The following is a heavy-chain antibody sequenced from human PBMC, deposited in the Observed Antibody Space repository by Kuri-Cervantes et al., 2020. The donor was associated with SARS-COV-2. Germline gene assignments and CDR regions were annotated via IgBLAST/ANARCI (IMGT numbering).Heavy chain of an antibody. CDR2: IYYSGST. J-gene: IGHJ3*02. CDR3: ARRTLDTAMVRGVRAPNDAFDI. D-gene: IGHD5-18*01. CDR1: GGSISSGGYY. V-gene: IGHV4-39*01. Sequence: SETLSLTCTVSGGSISSGGYYWGWIRQPPGKGLEWIGSIYYSGSTYYNPSLKSRVTISVDTSKNQFSLKLSPVTAADTAVYYCARRTLDTAMVRGVRAPNDAFDIWGQGTMVTVSS.